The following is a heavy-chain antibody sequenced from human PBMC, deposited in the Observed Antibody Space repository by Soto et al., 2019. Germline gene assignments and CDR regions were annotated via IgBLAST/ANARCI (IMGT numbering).Heavy chain of an antibody. V-gene: IGHV1-69*02. CDR1: GGTFSSYT. Sequence: QVQLVQSGAEVKKPGSSVKVSCKASGGTFSSYTISWVRQAPGQGLEWMGRIIPILGIANYAQKFQGRVTITADKSTSTAYMELSSLRSEDTAVYYCARAYYDILTGYCQHWGQGTLVTVSS. CDR3: ARAYYDILTGYCQH. D-gene: IGHD3-9*01. CDR2: IIPILGIA. J-gene: IGHJ1*01.